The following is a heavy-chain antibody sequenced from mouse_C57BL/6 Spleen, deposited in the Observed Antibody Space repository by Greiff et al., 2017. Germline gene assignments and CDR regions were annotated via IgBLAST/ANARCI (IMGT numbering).Heavy chain of an antibody. CDR2: IDPEIGDT. D-gene: IGHD2-5*01. CDR3: TTAYYSNYYAMDY. J-gene: IGHJ4*01. CDR1: GFNIKDDY. Sequence: EVQLQQSGAELVRPGASVKLSCTASGFNIKDDYMHWVKQRPEQGLEWIGWIDPEIGDTEYASKFQGKATITADTSSNTAYLQLSSLTSEDTAVYYCTTAYYSNYYAMDYWGQGTSVTVSS. V-gene: IGHV14-4*01.